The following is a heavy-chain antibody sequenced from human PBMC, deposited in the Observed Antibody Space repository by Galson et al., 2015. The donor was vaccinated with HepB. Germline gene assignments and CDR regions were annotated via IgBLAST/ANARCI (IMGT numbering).Heavy chain of an antibody. CDR1: GFTLSSYW. V-gene: IGHV3-7*03. Sequence: SLRLSCAASGFTLSSYWMSWVRQAPGKGLEWVANIKQDGSEKYYVDSVKGRFTISRDNAKNSLYLQMNSLRAEDTAVYYCARDVGTIFGGLWGQGTLVTVSS. CDR2: IKQDGSEK. J-gene: IGHJ4*02. CDR3: ARDVGTIFGGL. D-gene: IGHD3-3*01.